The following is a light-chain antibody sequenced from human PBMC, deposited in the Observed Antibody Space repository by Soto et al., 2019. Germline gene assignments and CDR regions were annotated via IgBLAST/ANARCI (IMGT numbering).Light chain of an antibody. CDR1: QGMSTY. V-gene: IGKV1-9*01. CDR3: QQLNGYQLA. J-gene: IGKJ4*01. Sequence: DIQLTQSPSFLSPSVGETVTITCRASQGMSTYLAWYQQKPGKVPKLLIRSASTLQSGVPPRFSGGGSGTEFTLTISTLQPDDSGLYYCQQLNGYQLAFGGGTNVEIK. CDR2: SAS.